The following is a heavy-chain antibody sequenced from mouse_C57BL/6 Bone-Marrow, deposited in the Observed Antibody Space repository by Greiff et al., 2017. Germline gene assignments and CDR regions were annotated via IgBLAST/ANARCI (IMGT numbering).Heavy chain of an antibody. CDR3: TGEDGNPPFDY. D-gene: IGHD2-1*01. J-gene: IGHJ2*01. CDR1: GFTFSNYW. CDR2: IRFKSDNYAT. V-gene: IGHV6-3*01. Sequence: EVQLQESGGGLVQPGGSMKLSCVASGFTFSNYWMNWVRQSPEQGLEWVAQIRFKSDNYATHYAESVKGRFTISRDDSKSSVYLRMNNLRAEDTGSDYCTGEDGNPPFDYWGKGTTLTVSS.